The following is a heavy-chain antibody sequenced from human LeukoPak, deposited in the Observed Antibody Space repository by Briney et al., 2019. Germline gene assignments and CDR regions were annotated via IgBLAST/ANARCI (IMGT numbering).Heavy chain of an antibody. CDR2: ISSSSDYI. D-gene: IGHD2-21*01. J-gene: IGHJ4*02. CDR1: GFTLNSYS. V-gene: IGHV3-21*01. Sequence: GGSLGLSCAASGFTLNSYSMAWVRQAPGKGREWVSSISSSSDYISYADSVKGRFTISRDNSKNTLYLQMNSLRVEDTALYYCAKDRAYGQFLWGNDYWGQGTLVTVSS. CDR3: AKDRAYGQFLWGNDY.